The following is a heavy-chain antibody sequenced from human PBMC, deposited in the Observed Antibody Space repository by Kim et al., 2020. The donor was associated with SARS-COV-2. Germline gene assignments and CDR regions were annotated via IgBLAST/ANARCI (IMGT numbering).Heavy chain of an antibody. D-gene: IGHD1-26*01. V-gene: IGHV3-30*02. Sequence: DCVKGRITISRDNSKNTLYLRMNSLRAEDTAVYYCAKDFTGELLIGPIDYWGQGTMVTVSS. J-gene: IGHJ4*02. CDR3: AKDFTGELLIGPIDY.